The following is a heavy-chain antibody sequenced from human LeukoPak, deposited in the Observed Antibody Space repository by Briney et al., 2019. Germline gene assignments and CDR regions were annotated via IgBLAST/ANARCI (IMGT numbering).Heavy chain of an antibody. CDR1: GYTFTTYS. CDR2: ISVSNGGT. CDR3: ATATQPRGYFLH. Sequence: ASVKVSCKASGYTFTTYSLAWVRQAPGQSLEWMGWISVSNGGTNYAQSFQDRVTLTRDTSTNTAYLELRSLRSDDTAIIYCATATQPRGYFLHWGQGTLVTVSS. V-gene: IGHV1-18*01. D-gene: IGHD2-2*01. J-gene: IGHJ1*01.